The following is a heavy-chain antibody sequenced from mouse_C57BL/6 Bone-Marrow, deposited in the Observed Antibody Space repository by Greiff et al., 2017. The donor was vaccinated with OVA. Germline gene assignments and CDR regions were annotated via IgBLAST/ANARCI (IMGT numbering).Heavy chain of an antibody. D-gene: IGHD4-1*01. CDR2: IWSGGST. Sequence: VQLQQSGPGLVQPSQSLSITCTVSGFSLTSYGVHWVRQSPGKGLEWLGVIWSGGSTDYNAAFIYRLSISKNNSTSQVVLKMSRLPADDTAIYACARGPPYWAWFADWGQGTLVTVSA. J-gene: IGHJ3*01. V-gene: IGHV2-2*01. CDR3: ARGPPYWAWFAD. CDR1: GFSLTSYG.